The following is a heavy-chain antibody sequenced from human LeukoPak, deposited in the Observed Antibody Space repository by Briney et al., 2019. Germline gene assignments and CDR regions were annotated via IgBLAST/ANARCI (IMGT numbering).Heavy chain of an antibody. Sequence: SETLSLTCTVSGGSISSSSYYWGWIRQPPGKGLEWIGSIYYSGSTYYNPSLKSRVTISVDTSKNQFSLKLSSVTAADTAVYYCARHIGRRGGQLWLYYFDYWGQGTLVTVSS. V-gene: IGHV4-39*01. J-gene: IGHJ4*02. CDR3: ARHIGRRGGQLWLYYFDY. D-gene: IGHD5-18*01. CDR2: IYYSGST. CDR1: GGSISSSSYY.